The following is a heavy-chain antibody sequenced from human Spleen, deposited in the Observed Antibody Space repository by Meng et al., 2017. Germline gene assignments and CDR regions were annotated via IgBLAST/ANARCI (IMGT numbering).Heavy chain of an antibody. V-gene: IGHV4-34*01. D-gene: IGHD2-21*01. CDR2: INHSGST. CDR1: GGFFSAYD. Sequence: QVQVQQWGAGLLKPSETLATTCAFYGGFFSAYDWSWIRQPPGKGLEWLGQINHSGSTNDNPSLKSRVTISIDTSRNQLSLKLSSVTAADTAVYYCRLAYCMGDCVDYWGQGTLVTVSS. CDR3: RLAYCMGDCVDY. J-gene: IGHJ4*02.